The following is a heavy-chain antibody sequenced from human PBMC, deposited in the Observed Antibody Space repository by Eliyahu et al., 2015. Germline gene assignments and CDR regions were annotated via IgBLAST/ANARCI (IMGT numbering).Heavy chain of an antibody. CDR3: AREGHLFAGLGFKS. CDR1: XLTFNXG. V-gene: IGHV3-30*03. J-gene: IGHJ5*02. D-gene: IGHD6-13*01. Sequence: QAQLVDSGGGVVPVGGSRRLPCAASXLTFNXGIHWVRQAPGKGLXWVAATSYDGRNRYYADSVRGRFTISRDNSKNTLNLQMSGLRIEDTALYYCAREGHLFAGLGFKSWGQGTLVTVSS. CDR2: TSYDGRNR.